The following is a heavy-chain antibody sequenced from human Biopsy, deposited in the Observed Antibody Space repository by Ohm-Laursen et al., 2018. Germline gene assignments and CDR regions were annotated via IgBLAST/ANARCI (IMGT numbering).Heavy chain of an antibody. CDR2: IRSKAKSYAT. V-gene: IGHV3-73*01. D-gene: IGHD3-10*01. Sequence: SLRLSCSAFGFTFSASAVHWVRQASGKGLEWVGHIRSKAKSYATAYAASVTGRFTISRDDSKNTTYLQMNSLKTEDTAVYYCTLEGAGFDNWGQGTLVTVSS. J-gene: IGHJ4*02. CDR1: GFTFSASA. CDR3: TLEGAGFDN.